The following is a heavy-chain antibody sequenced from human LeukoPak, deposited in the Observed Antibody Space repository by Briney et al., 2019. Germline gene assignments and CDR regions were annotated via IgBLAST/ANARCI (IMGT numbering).Heavy chain of an antibody. CDR2: ISSSSSYT. Sequence: GGSLRLSCAASGFTFSDYYMSWIRQAPGKGLEWVSYISSSSSYTNYADSVKGRFTISRDNAKNSLFLQMNSLRAEDTAIYYCASSLALNYWGQGTLVTVSS. J-gene: IGHJ4*02. V-gene: IGHV3-11*06. CDR3: ASSLALNY. CDR1: GFTFSDYY.